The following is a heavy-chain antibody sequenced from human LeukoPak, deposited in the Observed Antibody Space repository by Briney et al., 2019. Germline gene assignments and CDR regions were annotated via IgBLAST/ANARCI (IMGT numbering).Heavy chain of an antibody. D-gene: IGHD3-10*01. J-gene: IGHJ4*02. Sequence: SETLSLTCTVSGGSISSYYWSWIRQPAGKGLEWIGRIYTSGSTNYNPSLKSRVTMSVDTSKNQFSLKLSSVTAADTAVYYCARDFDSGSYYGGQFDYWGQGTLVTVSS. V-gene: IGHV4-4*07. CDR2: IYTSGST. CDR3: ARDFDSGSYYGGQFDY. CDR1: GGSISSYY.